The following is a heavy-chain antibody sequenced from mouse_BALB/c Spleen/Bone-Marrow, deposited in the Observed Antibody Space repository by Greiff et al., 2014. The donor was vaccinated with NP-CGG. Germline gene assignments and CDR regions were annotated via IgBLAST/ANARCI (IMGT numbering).Heavy chain of an antibody. D-gene: IGHD2-14*01. CDR3: AYYRYDEYFDV. V-gene: IGHV1S56*01. CDR2: IYPGDGST. CDR1: GYTFTSYF. J-gene: IGHJ1*01. Sequence: VQLQQSGPELVKPGASVKMSCKASGYTFTSYFIHWVKQRPGQGLEWIGWIYPGDGSTKYNEKLKGKTTLTADKSSSTAYMLLSSLTSEDSAIFFCAYYRYDEYFDVWGAGTTVTVSS.